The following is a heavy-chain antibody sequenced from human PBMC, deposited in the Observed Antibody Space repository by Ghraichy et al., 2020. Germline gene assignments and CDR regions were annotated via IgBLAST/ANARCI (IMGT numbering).Heavy chain of an antibody. Sequence: SETLSLTCTVSGGSISSSSYYWGWIRQPPGKGLEWIANIYYSGSTYYNPSFKSRVTISVDTSKNQFSLKLSSVTAADTAVYYCARLRYDSSGYSYYFDSWGQGTLVTVSS. D-gene: IGHD3-22*01. CDR3: ARLRYDSSGYSYYFDS. V-gene: IGHV4-39*01. CDR2: IYYSGST. CDR1: GGSISSSSYY. J-gene: IGHJ4*02.